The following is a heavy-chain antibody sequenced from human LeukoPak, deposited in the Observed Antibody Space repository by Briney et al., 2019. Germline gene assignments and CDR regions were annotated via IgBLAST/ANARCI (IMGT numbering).Heavy chain of an antibody. J-gene: IGHJ4*02. CDR2: ISWNSGSI. Sequence: SLRLSCAGSGFIFNNYAMHWVRQPPGKGLEGVSGISWNSGSIDYADSVKGRFTISRDNAKNSLYLQMNSLRVEGTAFYYCAKDNRRHYTSGPNPDSLHWGQGALVTVSS. CDR1: GFIFNNYA. CDR3: AKDNRRHYTSGPNPDSLH. V-gene: IGHV3-9*01. D-gene: IGHD6-19*01.